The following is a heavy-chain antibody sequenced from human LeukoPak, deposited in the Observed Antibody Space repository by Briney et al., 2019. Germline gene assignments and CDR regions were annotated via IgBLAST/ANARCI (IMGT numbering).Heavy chain of an antibody. Sequence: GASVKVSCKASGYTFTGYYMHWVRQAPGQGLEWMGWINPNSGGTNYAQKFQGRVTMTRDTFISTVYMELSRLRSDDTAVYYCARGMDGAPPAFDYWGQGTLVTVSS. CDR3: ARGMDGAPPAFDY. CDR1: GYTFTGYY. J-gene: IGHJ4*02. CDR2: INPNSGGT. V-gene: IGHV1-2*02. D-gene: IGHD4-17*01.